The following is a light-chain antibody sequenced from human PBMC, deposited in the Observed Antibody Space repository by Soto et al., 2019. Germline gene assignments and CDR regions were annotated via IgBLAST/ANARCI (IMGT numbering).Light chain of an antibody. CDR1: QSVSSN. CDR2: GAS. Sequence: EIVMTQSPATLSVSPGERATLSCRASQSVSSNLAWYQQKPGQAPRLLIYGASSRATGIPDRFSGSGSGTGFTLTISRLEPEDFAVYYCQHRWTFGQGTKVDIK. J-gene: IGKJ1*01. V-gene: IGKV3D-15*01. CDR3: QHRWT.